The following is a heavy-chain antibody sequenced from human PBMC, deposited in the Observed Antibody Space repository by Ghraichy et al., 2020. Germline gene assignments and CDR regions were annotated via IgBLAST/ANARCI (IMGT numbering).Heavy chain of an antibody. V-gene: IGHV3-9*01. Sequence: SLNISCAASGFTFDDYAMHWVRQAPGKGLEWVSGISWNSGSIGYADSVKGRFTISRDNAKNSLYLQMNSLRAEDTALYYCATTIPPLPKDIVVVVAATPILYYGMDVWGQGTTVTVSS. CDR2: ISWNSGSI. J-gene: IGHJ6*02. D-gene: IGHD2-15*01. CDR1: GFTFDDYA. CDR3: ATTIPPLPKDIVVVVAATPILYYGMDV.